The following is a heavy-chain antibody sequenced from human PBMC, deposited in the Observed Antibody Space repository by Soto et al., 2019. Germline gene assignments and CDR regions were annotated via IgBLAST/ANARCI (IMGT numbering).Heavy chain of an antibody. Sequence: ASVKVSCKASGGTFSSYTISWVRQAPGQGLEWMGRIIPILGIANYAQKFQGRVTITADKSTSTAYMELSSLRSEDTAVHYCARDTYYCGSGSSSYYSMDVWGQGTTVTVSS. CDR2: IIPILGIA. CDR3: ARDTYYCGSGSSSYYSMDV. J-gene: IGHJ6*02. V-gene: IGHV1-69*04. CDR1: GGTFSSYT. D-gene: IGHD3-10*01.